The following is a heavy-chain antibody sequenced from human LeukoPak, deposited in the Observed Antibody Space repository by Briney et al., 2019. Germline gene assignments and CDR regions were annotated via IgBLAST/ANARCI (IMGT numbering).Heavy chain of an antibody. CDR1: GFTFTEYE. V-gene: IGHV3-48*03. CDR2: ITNSGVII. Sequence: GGSLRLSCAASGFTFTEYEMYWVRQAPGKGLEWVSYITNSGVIIYYADSVRGRFTISRDNAKSSLYLQMDSLRAEDTAGYYCARGYGSGSYWVGFNYWGQATLVTVSS. CDR3: ARGYGSGSYWVGFNY. J-gene: IGHJ4*02. D-gene: IGHD3-10*01.